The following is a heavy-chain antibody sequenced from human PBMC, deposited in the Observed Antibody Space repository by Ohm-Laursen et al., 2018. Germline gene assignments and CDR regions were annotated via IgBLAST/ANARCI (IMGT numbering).Heavy chain of an antibody. CDR1: GFTFSSYS. D-gene: IGHD3-3*01. Sequence: SLRLSCAASGFTFSSYSMNWVRQAPGKGLEWVSSISSSSSYIYYADSVKGRFTISRDNAKNSLYLQMNSLRAEDTAVYYYARDVNTIFVFDPWGQGTLVTVSS. V-gene: IGHV3-21*01. CDR2: ISSSSSYI. CDR3: ARDVNTIFVFDP. J-gene: IGHJ5*02.